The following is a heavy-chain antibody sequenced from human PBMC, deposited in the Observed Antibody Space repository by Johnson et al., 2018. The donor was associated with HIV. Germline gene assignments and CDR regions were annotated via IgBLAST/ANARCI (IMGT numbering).Heavy chain of an antibody. Sequence: RLVESGGGLVQPGRSLRLSCTASGFTFGDYAMRWFRQAPGKGLEWVGRRENKANSYSTEYAASVKGRFTISRDDSKNSRYLQMKSLRSEDTAVYYCVRDSSGYYDSSGYYHDAFDIWGQGTMVTVSS. CDR3: VRDSSGYYDSSGYYHDAFDI. CDR2: RENKANSYST. D-gene: IGHD3-22*01. CDR1: GFTFGDYA. J-gene: IGHJ3*02. V-gene: IGHV3-72*01.